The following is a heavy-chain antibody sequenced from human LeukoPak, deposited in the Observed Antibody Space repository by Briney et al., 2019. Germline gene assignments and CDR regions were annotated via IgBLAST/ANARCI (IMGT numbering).Heavy chain of an antibody. J-gene: IGHJ4*02. Sequence: SETLSLTCTVSGYSISSGYYWGWIRQPPGKGLEWIGYIYYSGSTYYNPSLKSRVTISVDTSKDQFSLKLSSVTAADTAVYYCARGFDSSGKPGGNYWGQGTLVTVSS. V-gene: IGHV4-38-2*02. CDR3: ARGFDSSGKPGGNY. D-gene: IGHD3-22*01. CDR2: IYYSGST. CDR1: GYSISSGYY.